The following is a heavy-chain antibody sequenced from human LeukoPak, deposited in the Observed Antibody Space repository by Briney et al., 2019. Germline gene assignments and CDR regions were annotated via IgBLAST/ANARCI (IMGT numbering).Heavy chain of an antibody. V-gene: IGHV6-1*01. CDR1: GDSVSSISAA. CDR2: TYYRSKWYN. CDR3: ARVHSSRGGGYYYYYMDV. J-gene: IGHJ6*03. Sequence: SQTLSLTCAISGDSVSSISAAWNWIRQSPSRGLEWLGRTYYRSKWYNDYAESVKSRIIINPDTSKNQFSLQLNSVTPEDTAVYYCARVHSSRGGGYYYYYMDVWGKGTTVTVSS. D-gene: IGHD6-13*01.